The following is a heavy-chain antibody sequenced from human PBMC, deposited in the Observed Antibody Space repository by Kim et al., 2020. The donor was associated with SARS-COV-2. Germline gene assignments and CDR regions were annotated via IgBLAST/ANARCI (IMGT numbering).Heavy chain of an antibody. CDR1: GGSISSSSYY. J-gene: IGHJ4*02. CDR3: ARHPRTYYDILTGYYPQGYFDY. Sequence: SETLSLTCTVSGGSISSSSYYWGWIRQPPGKGLEWIGSIYYSGSTYYNPSLKSRVTISVDTSKNQFSLKLSSVTAADTAVYYCARHPRTYYDILTGYYPQGYFDYWGQGTLVTVSS. D-gene: IGHD3-9*01. V-gene: IGHV4-39*01. CDR2: IYYSGST.